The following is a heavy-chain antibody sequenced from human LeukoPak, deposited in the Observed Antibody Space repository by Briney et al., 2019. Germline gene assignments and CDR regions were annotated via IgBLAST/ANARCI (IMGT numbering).Heavy chain of an antibody. CDR1: GGSFSGYY. CDR2: INHSGST. V-gene: IGHV4-34*01. Sequence: SETLSLTCAVYGGSFSGYYWSWICQPPGKGLEWIGEINHSGSTNYNPSLKSRVTISVDTSKNQFSLKLSSVTAADTAVYYCARPPITADAFDIWGQGTMVTVSS. CDR3: ARPPITADAFDI. J-gene: IGHJ3*02. D-gene: IGHD5-24*01.